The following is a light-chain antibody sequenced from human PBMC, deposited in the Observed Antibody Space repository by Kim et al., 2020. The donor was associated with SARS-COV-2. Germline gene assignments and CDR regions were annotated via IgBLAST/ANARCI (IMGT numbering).Light chain of an antibody. CDR1: QSLLYSSNNLNY. CDR3: HQYYSSPPT. J-gene: IGKJ2*01. Sequence: DIVMTQSPDSLAVSLGERATINCKSSQSLLYSSNNLNYLSWYQQKPGQPPKLLIYWASTRESGVPDRFSGSGSGADFTLTISGLQAEDVAVYFCHQYYSSPPTFGQGTKLEIK. CDR2: WAS. V-gene: IGKV4-1*01.